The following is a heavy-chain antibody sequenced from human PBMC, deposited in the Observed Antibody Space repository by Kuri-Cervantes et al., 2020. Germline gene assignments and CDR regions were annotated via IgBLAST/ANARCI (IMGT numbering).Heavy chain of an antibody. CDR1: GYTFTSYY. D-gene: IGHD3-10*01. J-gene: IGHJ4*02. Sequence: ASVKVSCKASGYTFTSYYMHWLRQAPGQGPEWMGIINPSGGSTSYAQKFQGRVTMTRDTSTSTVYMELSSLRSEDTAVYYCARARSGAIPGRGIMYFDYWGQGTLVTVSS. CDR2: INPSGGST. V-gene: IGHV1-46*01. CDR3: ARARSGAIPGRGIMYFDY.